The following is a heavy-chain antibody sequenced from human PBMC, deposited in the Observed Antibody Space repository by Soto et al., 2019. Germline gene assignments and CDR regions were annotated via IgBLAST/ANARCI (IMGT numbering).Heavy chain of an antibody. J-gene: IGHJ4*02. Sequence: GASVKVSCKASGYTFTSYGISWVRQAPGQGLEWMGWISAYNGNTNYAQKLQGRVTMTEDTSTDTAYMELSNLRSEDTAVYYCATDYYDSSGGPFGYWGQGTLVTVSS. V-gene: IGHV1-18*01. CDR1: GYTFTSYG. CDR2: ISAYNGNT. CDR3: ATDYYDSSGGPFGY. D-gene: IGHD3-22*01.